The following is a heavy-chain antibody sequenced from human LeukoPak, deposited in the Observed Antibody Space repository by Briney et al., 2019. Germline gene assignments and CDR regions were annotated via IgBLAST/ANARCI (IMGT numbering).Heavy chain of an antibody. Sequence: SETLSLTCTVSGVPISSSSYYWDWIRQPPGKGLEWIGTIDYSGSTYYNPSLKSRVTISVGTSKNQFSLKVHSVTAADTAVYYCARHFASTGYRFDYWGQGTLVTVSA. CDR1: GVPISSSSYY. D-gene: IGHD6-13*01. CDR2: IDYSGST. J-gene: IGHJ4*02. CDR3: ARHFASTGYRFDY. V-gene: IGHV4-39*01.